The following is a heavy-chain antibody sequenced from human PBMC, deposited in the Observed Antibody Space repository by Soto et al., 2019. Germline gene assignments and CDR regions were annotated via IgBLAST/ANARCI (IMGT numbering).Heavy chain of an antibody. J-gene: IGHJ5*02. CDR3: ARELAARTGHWFDP. Sequence: ASVKVSCKASGYTFTSYGISWVRQAPGRGLEWMGWISAYNGNTNYAQKLQGRVTMTTDTSTSTAYMELRSLRSDDTAVYYCARELAARTGHWFDPWGQGTLVTVSS. CDR2: ISAYNGNT. V-gene: IGHV1-18*01. D-gene: IGHD6-6*01. CDR1: GYTFTSYG.